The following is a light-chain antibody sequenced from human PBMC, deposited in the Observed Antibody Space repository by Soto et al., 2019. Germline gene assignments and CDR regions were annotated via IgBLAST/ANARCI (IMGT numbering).Light chain of an antibody. CDR3: CSYAASDIWV. CDR2: AVS. J-gene: IGLJ3*02. Sequence: QSVLTQPRSVSGSPGQSVTISCTGTNSDVGGYHFVSWYQQPPGKAPKLMISAVSQRPSGVPDRFSGSKSGNTASLTISGLQADDEADYFCCSYAASDIWVFGGGTKLTVL. V-gene: IGLV2-11*01. CDR1: NSDVGGYHF.